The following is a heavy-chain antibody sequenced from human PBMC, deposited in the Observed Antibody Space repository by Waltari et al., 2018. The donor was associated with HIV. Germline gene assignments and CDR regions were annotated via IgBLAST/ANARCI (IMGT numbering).Heavy chain of an antibody. V-gene: IGHV3-30*01. CDR3: MTTGHKSSSASDY. D-gene: IGHD1-1*01. CDR2: ISYDGSNK. J-gene: IGHJ4*02. Sequence: QVQLVESGGGVVQPGRSLRLSCAASGFTFSSYAMPWVRQAPGKGLEWVAVISYDGSNKYYADSVKGRFTISRDNSKNTLYLQMNSLRAEDTAVYYCMTTGHKSSSASDYWGQGTLVTVSS. CDR1: GFTFSSYA.